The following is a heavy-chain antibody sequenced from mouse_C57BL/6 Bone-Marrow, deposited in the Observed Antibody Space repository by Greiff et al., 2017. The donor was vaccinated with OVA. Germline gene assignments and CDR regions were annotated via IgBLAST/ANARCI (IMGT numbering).Heavy chain of an antibody. CDR2: INPNNGGT. V-gene: IGHV1-26*01. CDR3: ASLGYYFDY. CDR1: GYTFTDYY. Sequence: EVQLQQSGPELVKPGASVKISCKASGYTFTDYYMNWVKQSHGKSLEWIGDINPNNGGTSYNQKFKGKATLTVDKSSSTAYMELRSLTSEDSAVYYCASLGYYFDYWGQGTTLTVSS. D-gene: IGHD4-1*01. J-gene: IGHJ2*01.